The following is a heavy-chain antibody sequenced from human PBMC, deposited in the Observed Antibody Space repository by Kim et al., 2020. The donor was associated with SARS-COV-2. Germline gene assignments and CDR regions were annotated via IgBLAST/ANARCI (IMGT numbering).Heavy chain of an antibody. CDR3: AKGSWGFLPQGELLY. V-gene: IGHV3-30*18. D-gene: IGHD1-26*01. CDR1: GFTFSSYG. CDR2: ISYDGSNK. Sequence: GGSLRLSCAASGFTFSSYGMHWVRQAPGKGLEWVAVISYDGSNKYYADSVKGRFTISRDNSKNTLYLQMNSLRAEDTAVYYCAKGSWGFLPQGELLYWG. J-gene: IGHJ4*01.